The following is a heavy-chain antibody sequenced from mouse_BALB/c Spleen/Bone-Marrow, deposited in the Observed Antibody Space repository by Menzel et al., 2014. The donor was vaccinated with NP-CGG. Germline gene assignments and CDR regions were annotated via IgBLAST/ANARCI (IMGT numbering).Heavy chain of an antibody. D-gene: IGHD1-2*01. Sequence: VQLKESGPELVKSGASVKISCKTSGYTFTEYTMHWVKQGHGKSLEWIGGVNPNNGGTIYNQKFKGKATLTVDKSSSTAYMELRSLTSEDSAVYYCARKDYGYNYVMDYWGQGTSVTVSS. J-gene: IGHJ4*01. CDR1: GYTFTEYT. V-gene: IGHV1-18*01. CDR2: VNPNNGGT. CDR3: ARKDYGYNYVMDY.